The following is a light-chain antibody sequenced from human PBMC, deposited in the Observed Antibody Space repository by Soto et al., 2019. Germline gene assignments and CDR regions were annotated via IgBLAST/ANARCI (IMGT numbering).Light chain of an antibody. J-gene: IGLJ3*02. CDR3: SSYTSTSTLV. CDR1: SSDIGTYNY. Sequence: QSALTQPASMSGSAGQSITISCIGTSSDIGTYNYVSWYQQYPGKAPKLMIYEVSTRPSGVSNRFSGSKSGNTASLTISGLQAEDEADYYCSSYTSTSTLVFGGGTKVTVL. CDR2: EVS. V-gene: IGLV2-14*01.